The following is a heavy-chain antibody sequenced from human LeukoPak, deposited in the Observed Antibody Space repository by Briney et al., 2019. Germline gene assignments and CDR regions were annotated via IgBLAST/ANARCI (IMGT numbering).Heavy chain of an antibody. CDR3: AREVSRWPYYFDY. D-gene: IGHD4-23*01. Sequence: KSSETLSLTCTVSGGSISSGDYYWSWIRQPPGKGLEWIGYIYYSGSTYYNPSLKSRVTISVDTSKNQFSLKLSSVTAADTAVYYCAREVSRWPYYFDYWGQRTLVTVSS. J-gene: IGHJ4*02. CDR2: IYYSGST. V-gene: IGHV4-30-4*01. CDR1: GGSISSGDYY.